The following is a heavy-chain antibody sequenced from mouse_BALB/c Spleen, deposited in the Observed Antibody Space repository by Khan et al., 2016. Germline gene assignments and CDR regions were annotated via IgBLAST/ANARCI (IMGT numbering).Heavy chain of an antibody. V-gene: IGHV1-39*01. CDR2: IDPYYGGT. D-gene: IGHD1-1*02. CDR1: GYSFTGYN. CDR3: ARWYCTCVNEYFDF. J-gene: IGHJ1*01. Sequence: VQLQQSGPELEKPGASVKISCKASGYSFTGYNMNWVKQSTGKSLEWIGKIDPYYGGTNYNETFKGKATLTVDKSSSTAYMQLRSLTSEDSAVYYCARWYCTCVNEYFDFWGEGTTVTVSS.